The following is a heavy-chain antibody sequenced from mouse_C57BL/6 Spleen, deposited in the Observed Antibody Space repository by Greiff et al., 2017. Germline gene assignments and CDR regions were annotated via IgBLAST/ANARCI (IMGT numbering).Heavy chain of an antibody. CDR3: ARGNYLDY. CDR2: ISSGSSTI. Sequence: EVMLVESGGGLVKPGGSLKLSCAASGFTFSDYGMHWVRQAPEKGLEWVAYISSGSSTIYYADTVKGRFTISRDNAKNTMFLQMTSLRSEDTARYYCARGNYLDYWGQGTTLTVSS. J-gene: IGHJ2*01. CDR1: GFTFSDYG. V-gene: IGHV5-17*01.